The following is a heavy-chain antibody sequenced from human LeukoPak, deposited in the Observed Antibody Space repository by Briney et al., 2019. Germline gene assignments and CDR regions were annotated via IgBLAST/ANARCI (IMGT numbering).Heavy chain of an antibody. CDR2: ISWNSGSI. V-gene: IGHV3-9*01. D-gene: IGHD2-2*01. Sequence: GGSLRLSCAASGFTFDDYAMHWVRQAPGKGLEWVSGISWNSGSIGYADSVKGRFTISRDNFKSSQYLQMNSLRVEDTAVYYCAKDAGRYLNWGYFDLWGRGTLVTVSS. J-gene: IGHJ2*01. CDR1: GFTFDDYA. CDR3: AKDAGRYLNWGYFDL.